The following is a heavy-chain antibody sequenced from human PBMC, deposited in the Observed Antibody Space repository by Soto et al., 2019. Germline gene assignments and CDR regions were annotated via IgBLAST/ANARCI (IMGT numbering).Heavy chain of an antibody. CDR2: ISTYSGDT. CDR3: AKHHGPTTSENWFDP. D-gene: IGHD5-12*01. CDR1: GYTFFTYD. Sequence: QVHLVQSGVEVKTPGASVKVSCQASGYTFFTYDISWVRQAPGQGLEWMGWISTYSGDTKYAQKFQGRVTMTTDTSTTTAYLELRSLRSDYTAVYYCAKHHGPTTSENWFDPWGQGTLVIVSS. J-gene: IGHJ5*02. V-gene: IGHV1-18*01.